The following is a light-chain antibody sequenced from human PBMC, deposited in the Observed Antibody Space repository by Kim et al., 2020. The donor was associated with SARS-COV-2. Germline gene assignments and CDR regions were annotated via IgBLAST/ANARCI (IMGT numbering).Light chain of an antibody. CDR2: DVS. CDR3: CSYAGSYTWV. Sequence: GKSVTISCTGTSSDVGGYNYVSWYQQHPGKAPKLRIYDVSKRPSGVPDRFSGSKSGNTASLTISGLQAEDEADYYCCSYAGSYTWVFGGGTQLTVL. CDR1: SSDVGGYNY. V-gene: IGLV2-11*01. J-gene: IGLJ3*02.